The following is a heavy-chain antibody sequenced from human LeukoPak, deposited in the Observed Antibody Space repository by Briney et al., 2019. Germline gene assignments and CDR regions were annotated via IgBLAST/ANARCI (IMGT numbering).Heavy chain of an antibody. CDR1: GSFSSYV. Sequence: GGSLRLSCAASGSFSSYVMTWVRQAPGRGLEWVSTLSASGGSTYYADSVKGRFTISRDNSKNTLYLQMSSLRAEDTAVYFCAKDLILVLPAAYDYWGQGTLVSVSS. V-gene: IGHV3-23*01. J-gene: IGHJ4*02. CDR2: LSASGGST. D-gene: IGHD2-2*01. CDR3: AKDLILVLPAAYDY.